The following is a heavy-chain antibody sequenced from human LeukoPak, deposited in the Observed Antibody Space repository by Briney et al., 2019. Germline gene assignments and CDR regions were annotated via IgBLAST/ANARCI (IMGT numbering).Heavy chain of an antibody. J-gene: IGHJ4*02. V-gene: IGHV1-18*01. CDR1: GYTFTSYG. CDR3: VRDFGPFSRYDSSGYSY. CDR2: ISAYNGNT. D-gene: IGHD3-22*01. Sequence: GASVTVSCKASGYTFTSYGISWVRQAPGQGLEWMGWISAYNGNTNYAQKLQGRVTMTTDTSTSTAYMELRSLRSDDTAVYYCVRDFGPFSRYDSSGYSYWGQGTLVTVSS.